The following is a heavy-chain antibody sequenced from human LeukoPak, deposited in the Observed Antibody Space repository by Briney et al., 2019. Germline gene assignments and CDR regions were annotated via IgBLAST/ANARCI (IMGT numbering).Heavy chain of an antibody. Sequence: GGSLRLSCAASGFTFSSYAMHWVRQAPGKGLEWVAVISYDGSDKYYGESVKGRFTISRDNSKNTLYLQMDSLRTEDTAVYYCARDWARGNSYYVDYWGQGTLVTVSS. CDR2: ISYDGSDK. D-gene: IGHD4-23*01. J-gene: IGHJ4*02. CDR1: GFTFSSYA. CDR3: ARDWARGNSYYVDY. V-gene: IGHV3-30*04.